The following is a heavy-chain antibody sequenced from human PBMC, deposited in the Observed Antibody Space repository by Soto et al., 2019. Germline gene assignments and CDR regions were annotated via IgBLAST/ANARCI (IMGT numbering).Heavy chain of an antibody. D-gene: IGHD3-16*01. Sequence: SETLSLSCTVSGGSISSYYWSWIRQPPGKGLEWIGYIYYSGSTNYNPSLKSRVTISVDTSKNQFSLKLSSVTAADTAVYYCARSICNHAPALGYWRQGTLVT. CDR1: GGSISSYY. V-gene: IGHV4-59*01. CDR2: IYYSGST. J-gene: IGHJ4*02. CDR3: ARSICNHAPALGY.